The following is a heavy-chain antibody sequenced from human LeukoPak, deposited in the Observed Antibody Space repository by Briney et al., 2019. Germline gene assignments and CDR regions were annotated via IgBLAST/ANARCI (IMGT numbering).Heavy chain of an antibody. CDR3: VRRAGGYSHPYDY. V-gene: IGHV3-53*01. CDR2: IYSGGGT. D-gene: IGHD4-23*01. CDR1: GFTFSNYG. Sequence: GGSLRLSCAASGFTFSNYGMQWVRRAPGKGLEWVSLIYSGGGTYYADSVRGRFTISRDDSKNTLYLQMNSLRAEDTAVYYCVRRAGGYSHPYDYWGQGTLVTVSS. J-gene: IGHJ4*02.